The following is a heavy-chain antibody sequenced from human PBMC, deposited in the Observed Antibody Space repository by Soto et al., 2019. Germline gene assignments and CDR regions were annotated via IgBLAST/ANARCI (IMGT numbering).Heavy chain of an antibody. Sequence: QVPLVQSGAEVKKPGASVKVSCKASGYTFTGYYIHWVRQAPGQGLEWMGWINPNSGGTNCAQKFQGRVTMTRDTSISTAYMELSRLGSDDTAVYHCAREMGYCSSSSCWGGFDPWGQGTLVTVSS. J-gene: IGHJ5*02. D-gene: IGHD2-2*01. V-gene: IGHV1-2*02. CDR1: GYTFTGYY. CDR2: INPNSGGT. CDR3: AREMGYCSSSSCWGGFDP.